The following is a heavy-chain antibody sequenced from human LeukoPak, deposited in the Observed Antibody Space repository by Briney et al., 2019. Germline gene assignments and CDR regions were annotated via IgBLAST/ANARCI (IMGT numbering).Heavy chain of an antibody. CDR3: ASEYCSSTSCYVGY. CDR1: GGSFSGYY. D-gene: IGHD2-2*01. V-gene: IGHV4-34*01. CDR2: INHSGST. J-gene: IGHJ4*02. Sequence: SETLSLTCAVYGGSFSGYYWSWIRQPPGKGLEWIGEINHSGSTNYNPSLKSRVTISVDTSKNQFSLKLSSVTAADTAVYYCASEYCSSTSCYVGYWGQGTLVTVSS.